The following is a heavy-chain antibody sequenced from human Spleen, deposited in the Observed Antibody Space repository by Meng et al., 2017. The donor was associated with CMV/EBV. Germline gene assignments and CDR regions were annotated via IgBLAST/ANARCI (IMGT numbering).Heavy chain of an antibody. J-gene: IGHJ6*02. CDR3: ARGSSSWYYYYGMDV. CDR1: GGSFSGYY. CDR2: INHSGST. Sequence: SETLSLTCAVYGGSFSGYYWSWIRQLPGKGLEWIGEINHSGSTNYNPSLKSRVTISVDTSKNQFSLKLSSVTAADTAVYYCARGSSSWYYYYGMDVWGQGTTVTVSS. D-gene: IGHD6-13*01. V-gene: IGHV4-34*01.